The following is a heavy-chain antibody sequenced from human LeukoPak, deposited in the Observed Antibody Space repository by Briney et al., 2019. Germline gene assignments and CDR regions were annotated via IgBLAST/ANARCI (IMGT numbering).Heavy chain of an antibody. V-gene: IGHV1-2*02. CDR3: ARQQEVSGYFDY. D-gene: IGHD3-16*02. J-gene: IGHJ4*02. CDR1: GYTFTGYY. Sequence: ASVKVSCKASGYTFTGYYMHWVRQAPGQGLEWMGWINPNSGDTKYAQKFQGRVTMTRDTSISTAYMELSRLRSDDTAVYYCARQQEVSGYFDYWGQGTLVTVSS. CDR2: INPNSGDT.